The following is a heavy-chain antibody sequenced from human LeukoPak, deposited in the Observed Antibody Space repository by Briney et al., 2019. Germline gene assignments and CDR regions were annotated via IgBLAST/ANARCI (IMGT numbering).Heavy chain of an antibody. CDR3: ARGPNHYGSGRDYFDD. CDR1: RYTFTAYY. CDR2: IDPNSGST. J-gene: IGHJ4*02. V-gene: IGHV1-2*02. Sequence: ASVKVSCKASRYTFTAYYMHWVRQAPGQGLESMGWIDPNSGSTNYAQKFQGRVTMTRDTSTSTAYMELSRLRSDDTAVYYCARGPNHYGSGRDYFDDWGQGTPVTVSP. D-gene: IGHD3-10*01.